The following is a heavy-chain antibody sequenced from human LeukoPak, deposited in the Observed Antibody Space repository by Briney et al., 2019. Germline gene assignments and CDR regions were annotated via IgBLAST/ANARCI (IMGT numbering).Heavy chain of an antibody. J-gene: IGHJ4*02. V-gene: IGHV3-53*01. CDR1: GFTVSSNY. CDR2: IYSGGST. CDR3: ARERYYYDSSGYYYVRYFDY. Sequence: PGGSLRLSCAASGFTVSSNYMSWVRQAPGKGLEWVSVIYSGGSTYYADPVKGRFTISRDDSKNTLYLQMNSLRAEDTAVYYCARERYYYDSSGYYYVRYFDYWGQGTLVTVSS. D-gene: IGHD3-22*01.